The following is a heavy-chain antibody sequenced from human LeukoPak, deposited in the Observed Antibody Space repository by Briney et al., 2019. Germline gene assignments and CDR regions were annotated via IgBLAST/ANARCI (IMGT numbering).Heavy chain of an antibody. CDR1: GGTFSSYA. CDR2: IIPIFGTA. Sequence: SVKASCKASGGTFSSYAISWVRQAPGQGLEWMGGIIPIFGTANYAQKFQGRVTITTDESTSTAYMELSSLRSEDTAVYYCESDRYCSSTSCYPMDVCGKGTTVTVSS. V-gene: IGHV1-69*05. J-gene: IGHJ6*03. CDR3: ESDRYCSSTSCYPMDV. D-gene: IGHD2-2*01.